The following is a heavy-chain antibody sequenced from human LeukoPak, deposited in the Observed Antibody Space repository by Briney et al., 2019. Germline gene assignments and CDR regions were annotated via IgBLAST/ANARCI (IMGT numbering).Heavy chain of an antibody. CDR3: ARDRVVAPYYFDY. Sequence: GGSLRLSCAASGFTFRSYTMNWVRQAPGKGLEWVSSIRSSSSYIYYADSMKGRFTISRDNAKNSLYLQMNSLRAEDTAVYYCARDRVVAPYYFDYWGQGTLVTVSS. CDR2: IRSSSSYI. CDR1: GFTFRSYT. J-gene: IGHJ4*02. V-gene: IGHV3-21*01. D-gene: IGHD5-12*01.